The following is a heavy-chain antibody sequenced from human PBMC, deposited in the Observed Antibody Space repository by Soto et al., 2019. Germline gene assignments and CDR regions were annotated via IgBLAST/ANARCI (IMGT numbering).Heavy chain of an antibody. D-gene: IGHD4-17*01. CDR1: GGTFSSHS. J-gene: IGHJ4*02. CDR2: IVTLFGTA. Sequence: VQLMQSGAEVKQPGSSVKVSCEASGGTFSSHSINWVRQAPGQGLQWMGGIVTLFGTANYAQNFQGRVTITADQSTSTVYMELSSLGSDDTAVYYCAREVGYGDFSAALLDWGQGTLVTVSS. V-gene: IGHV1-69*01. CDR3: AREVGYGDFSAALLD.